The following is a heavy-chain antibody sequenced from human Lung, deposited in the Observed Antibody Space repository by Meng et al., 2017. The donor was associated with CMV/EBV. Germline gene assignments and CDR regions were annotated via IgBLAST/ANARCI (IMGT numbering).Heavy chain of an antibody. Sequence: SETLSLTCTVSGGSIRSSTYYWGWIRQPPGKGLEWIGSIYYSGSTHYNPSLESRVTMSVDASKNQFSLKLSSVTAADTAVYYCARDVEYYGSESDFWGQGTXVTVSS. CDR2: IYYSGST. D-gene: IGHD3-10*01. CDR3: ARDVEYYGSESDF. V-gene: IGHV4-39*07. J-gene: IGHJ4*02. CDR1: GGSIRSSTYY.